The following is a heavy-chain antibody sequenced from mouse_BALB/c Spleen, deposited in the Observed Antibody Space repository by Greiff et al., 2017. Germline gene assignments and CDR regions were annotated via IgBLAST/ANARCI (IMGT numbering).Heavy chain of an antibody. Sequence: EVMLVESGGDLVKPGGSLKLSCAASGFTFSSYGMSWVRQTPDKRLEWVATISSGGSYTYYPDSVKGRFTISRDNAKNTLYLQMSSLKSEDTAMYYCARHEREGYDYFDYWGQGTTLTVSS. D-gene: IGHD2-2*01. J-gene: IGHJ2*01. CDR2: ISSGGSYT. CDR3: ARHEREGYDYFDY. CDR1: GFTFSSYG. V-gene: IGHV5-6*02.